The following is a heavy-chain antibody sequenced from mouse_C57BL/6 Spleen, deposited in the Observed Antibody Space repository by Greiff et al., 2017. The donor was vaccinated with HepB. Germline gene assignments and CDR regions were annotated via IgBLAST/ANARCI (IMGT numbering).Heavy chain of an antibody. CDR3: TIYYDYDGFAY. CDR2: IRNKANNHAT. V-gene: IGHV6-6*01. Sequence: EVKLVESGGGLVQPGGSMKLSCAASGFTFSDAWMDWVRQSPEKGLEWVAEIRNKANNHATYYAGSVKGRFTISRDDSKSRVYLQMNSLRAEDTGIYYCTIYYDYDGFAYWGQETLVTVSA. D-gene: IGHD2-4*01. J-gene: IGHJ3*01. CDR1: GFTFSDAW.